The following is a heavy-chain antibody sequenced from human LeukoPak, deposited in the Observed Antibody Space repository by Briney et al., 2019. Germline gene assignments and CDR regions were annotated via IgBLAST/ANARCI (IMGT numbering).Heavy chain of an antibody. J-gene: IGHJ4*02. D-gene: IGHD6-13*01. CDR1: GGSISSSSYY. CDR2: IYYSGST. CDR3: ARTSNRYSSSWYYFDY. Sequence: SETLSLTCTVSGGSISSSSYYWGWIRQPPGKGLEWIGSIYYSGSTYYNPSLKSRVTISVDTSKNQFSLKLSSVTAADTAVYYCARTSNRYSSSWYYFDYWGQGTLVTVSS. V-gene: IGHV4-39*07.